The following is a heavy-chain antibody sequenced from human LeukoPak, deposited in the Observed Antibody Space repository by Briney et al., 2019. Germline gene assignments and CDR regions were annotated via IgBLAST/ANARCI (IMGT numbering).Heavy chain of an antibody. J-gene: IGHJ4*02. D-gene: IGHD3-9*01. CDR2: IYYSGST. Sequence: PSQTLSLTCTVSGGSISSGDYYWSWIRQPPGKGLEWIGYIYYSGSTYYNPSLKSRVTISVDTSKNQFSLKLSSVTAADTAVYYCAREGGVMDDILTGYTTYYFDYWGQGTLVTVFS. V-gene: IGHV4-30-4*01. CDR3: AREGGVMDDILTGYTTYYFDY. CDR1: GGSISSGDYY.